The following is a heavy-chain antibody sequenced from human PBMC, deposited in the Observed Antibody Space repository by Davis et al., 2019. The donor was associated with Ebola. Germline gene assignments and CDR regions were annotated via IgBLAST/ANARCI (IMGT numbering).Heavy chain of an antibody. V-gene: IGHV1-2*02. Sequence: ASVKVSCKASGYTFTDYYVHWVRQAPGQGLEWMGWVNPNSGDTHYAQKFQGRVTMTRDTSITTAYMELTRLTSDDTAVFYCASGYYGMDVWGQGTTVTVS. J-gene: IGHJ6*02. CDR3: ASGYYGMDV. CDR2: VNPNSGDT. CDR1: GYTFTDYY.